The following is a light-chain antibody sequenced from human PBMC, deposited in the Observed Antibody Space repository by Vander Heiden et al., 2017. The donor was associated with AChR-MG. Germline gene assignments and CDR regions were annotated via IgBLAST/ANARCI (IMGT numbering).Light chain of an antibody. Sequence: DIVMTQSPLSLTVSPGQPASISCRSSHSLLHTNGYNDLDWYLQKPGQSPQLRVYLGSKRASGLPDRFSGSGSGTEFTLEITRVEAEDIGIYYCMQAVEVPWTFGQGTKVEIK. CDR1: HSLLHTNGYND. CDR2: LGS. J-gene: IGKJ1*01. V-gene: IGKV2-28*01. CDR3: MQAVEVPWT.